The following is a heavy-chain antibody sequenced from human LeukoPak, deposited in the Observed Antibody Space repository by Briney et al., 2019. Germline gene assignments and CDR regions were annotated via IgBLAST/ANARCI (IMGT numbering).Heavy chain of an antibody. CDR3: ARDGNDSGSYSHNWFDP. CDR2: ISFYNGYT. Sequence: GASVKVSCKASGYTFTSYGINWVRQAPGQGLEWMGRISFYNGYTEYAQMFQGRVTMTTDTSTSTAYMELRSLTSDDTAVYYCARDGNDSGSYSHNWFDPWGQGTLVTVSS. D-gene: IGHD3-10*01. J-gene: IGHJ5*02. V-gene: IGHV1-18*04. CDR1: GYTFTSYG.